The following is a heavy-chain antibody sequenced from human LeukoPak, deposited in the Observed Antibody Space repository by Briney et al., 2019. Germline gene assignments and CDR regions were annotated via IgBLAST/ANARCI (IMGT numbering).Heavy chain of an antibody. Sequence: PSETLSLTCTVSGGSISSSSYYWGWIRQPPGKGLEWIGSIYYSGSTYYNPSLKSRVTISVDTSKNQFSLKRSSVTAADTAVYYCASLRWLQFFFDYWGQGTLVTVSS. J-gene: IGHJ4*02. CDR2: IYYSGST. CDR1: GGSISSSSYY. D-gene: IGHD5-24*01. V-gene: IGHV4-39*01. CDR3: ASLRWLQFFFDY.